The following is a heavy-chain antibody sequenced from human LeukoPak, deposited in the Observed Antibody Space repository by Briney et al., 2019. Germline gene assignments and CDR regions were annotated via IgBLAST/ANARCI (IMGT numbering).Heavy chain of an antibody. J-gene: IGHJ6*02. CDR2: ISWKSGSI. CDR3: AKDFKCSGGSCSAGYYYYYGMDV. V-gene: IGHV3-9*01. D-gene: IGHD2-15*01. CDR1: GFTFYDYA. Sequence: AGGSLRLSCAASGFTFYDYAMHWVRHAPGKGGEGVSGISWKSGSIVYADSVKGRFTICRDNAKNSLYLQMNSLRAEDTALYYCAKDFKCSGGSCSAGYYYYYGMDVWGQGTTVTVSS.